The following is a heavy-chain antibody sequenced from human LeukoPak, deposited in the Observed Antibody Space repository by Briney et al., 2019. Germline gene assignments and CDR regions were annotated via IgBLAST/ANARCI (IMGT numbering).Heavy chain of an antibody. J-gene: IGHJ6*03. V-gene: IGHV4-38-2*01. CDR2: IYHSGST. Sequence: PSETLSLTCAVSGYSISSGYYWGWIRQPPGKALEWIGNIYHSGSTYYNPSLRSRVTISVDTSKNQFSLKLSSVTAADTAVYYCARAGIGIRYYMDVWGKGTTVTVSS. CDR3: ARAGIGIRYYMDV. CDR1: GYSISSGYY. D-gene: IGHD3-10*01.